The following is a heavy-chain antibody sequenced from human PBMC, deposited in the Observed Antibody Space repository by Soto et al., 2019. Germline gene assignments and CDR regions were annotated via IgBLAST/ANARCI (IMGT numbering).Heavy chain of an antibody. CDR1: GYTFTSYY. D-gene: IGHD6-13*01. CDR2: INPSGGST. Sequence: QVQLVQSGAEVKKPGASVKVSCKASGYTFTSYYMHWVRQAPGQGLEWMGIINPSGGSTSYAQKFPGRVTXXRXTXKSTVYMELSSLRSEDTAVYYCARGLRRGSCNWFDPWGQGTLVTVSS. J-gene: IGHJ5*02. V-gene: IGHV1-46*01. CDR3: ARGLRRGSCNWFDP.